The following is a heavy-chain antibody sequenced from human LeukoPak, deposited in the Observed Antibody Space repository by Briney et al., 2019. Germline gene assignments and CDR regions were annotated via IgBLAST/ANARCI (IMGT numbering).Heavy chain of an antibody. J-gene: IGHJ4*02. CDR3: ASPPVLWFGEFRDY. Sequence: PSETLSLTCAVYGGSFSGYYWSWIRQPPGKGLEWIGEINHSGSTNYNPSLKSRVTISVDTSKNQFSLKLSSVTAADTAVYYCASPPVLWFGEFRDYWGQGTLVTVSS. CDR2: INHSGST. CDR1: GGSFSGYY. D-gene: IGHD3-10*01. V-gene: IGHV4-34*01.